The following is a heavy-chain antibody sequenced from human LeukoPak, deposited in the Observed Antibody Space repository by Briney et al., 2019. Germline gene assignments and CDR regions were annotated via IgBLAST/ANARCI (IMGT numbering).Heavy chain of an antibody. CDR3: AKDKPSLLWFGGPIDY. Sequence: HPGRSLRLSCAASGFTFSSYAMHWVRQAPGKGLEWVAVISYDGSNKYYADSVKGRFTISRDNSKNTLYLQMNSLRAEGTAVYYCAKDKPSLLWFGGPIDYWGQGTLVTVSS. V-gene: IGHV3-30-3*01. J-gene: IGHJ4*02. CDR1: GFTFSSYA. CDR2: ISYDGSNK. D-gene: IGHD3-10*01.